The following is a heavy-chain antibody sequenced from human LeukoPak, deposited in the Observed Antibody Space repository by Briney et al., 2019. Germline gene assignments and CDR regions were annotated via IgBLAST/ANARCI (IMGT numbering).Heavy chain of an antibody. D-gene: IGHD3-3*01. CDR2: ISGSGGST. J-gene: IGHJ4*02. CDR1: GFTFSSYA. CDR3: ATNYDFWSGYYEEIKGIFDY. V-gene: IGHV3-23*01. Sequence: GGSLRLSCAASGFTFSSYAMSWVRQAPGKGLEWVSAISGSGGSTYYADSVKGRFTISGDNSKNTLYLQMNSLRAEDTAVYYCATNYDFWSGYYEEIKGIFDYWGQGTLVTVSS.